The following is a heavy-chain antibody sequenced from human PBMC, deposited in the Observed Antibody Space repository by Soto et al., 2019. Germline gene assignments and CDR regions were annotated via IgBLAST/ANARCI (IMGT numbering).Heavy chain of an antibody. D-gene: IGHD6-6*01. J-gene: IGHJ4*02. Sequence: PGGSLRLSCAASGFTFSSYGMHWVRQAPGKGLEWVAVISYDGSNKYYADSVKGRFTISRDNSKNTLYLQMNSLRAEDTAVYYCAKIAASSIAARAPFDYWGQGTLVTVSS. CDR1: GFTFSSYG. V-gene: IGHV3-30*18. CDR3: AKIAASSIAARAPFDY. CDR2: ISYDGSNK.